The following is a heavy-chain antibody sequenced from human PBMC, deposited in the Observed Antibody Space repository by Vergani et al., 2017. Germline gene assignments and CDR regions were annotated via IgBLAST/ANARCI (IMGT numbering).Heavy chain of an antibody. V-gene: IGHV3-11*01. J-gene: IGHJ4*02. CDR3: ARDLYYGGNSVFDY. CDR2: ISSSGSTI. D-gene: IGHD4-23*01. Sequence: VQLLESGGGLVQPGGSLRLSCAASGFTFSDYYMSWIRQAPGKGLEWVSYISSSGSTIYYADSVKGRFTISRYNAKNSLYLQLNSLRAEDTAVYYCARDLYYGGNSVFDYWGQGTLVTVSS. CDR1: GFTFSDYY.